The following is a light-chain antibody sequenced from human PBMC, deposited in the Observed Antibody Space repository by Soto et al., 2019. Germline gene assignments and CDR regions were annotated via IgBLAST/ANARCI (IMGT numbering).Light chain of an antibody. CDR3: HQYDSSPT. Sequence: EIVLTQSPGTLSLSPGERATLSCRASQSVSSTFLAWYQQKPGQALRVPIYGSSASAAGIPDRFSGGGSGTVFTLTISRLEADDFEVYYGHQYDSSPTFGQGTKVDMK. V-gene: IGKV3-20*01. J-gene: IGKJ1*01. CDR2: GSS. CDR1: QSVSSTF.